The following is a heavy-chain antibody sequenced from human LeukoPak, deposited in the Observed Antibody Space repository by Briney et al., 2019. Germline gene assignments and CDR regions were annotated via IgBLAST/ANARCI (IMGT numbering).Heavy chain of an antibody. D-gene: IGHD3-3*01. Sequence: GGSLRLSCEASGFTFNTCAMSWVRQAPGKGLEWVSAISESGSGTYYADPVKGRFTISRDNSKNTLYLQMNSLRVDDTALYYCAKGVFGVNRAFDYWGQGTLVIVSS. CDR1: GFTFNTCA. CDR2: ISESGSGT. J-gene: IGHJ4*02. V-gene: IGHV3-23*01. CDR3: AKGVFGVNRAFDY.